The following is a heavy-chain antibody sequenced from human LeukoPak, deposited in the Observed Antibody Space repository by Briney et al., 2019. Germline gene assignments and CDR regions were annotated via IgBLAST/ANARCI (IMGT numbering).Heavy chain of an antibody. CDR1: GYTFTGYY. Sequence: GASVKVSCKASGYTFTGYYMHWVRQAPGQGLEWMGWINPNSGGTNYAQKFQGRVTMTRDTSISTAYMELRSLRSDDTAVYYCARGQGELLAGPIDYWGQGTLVTVSS. V-gene: IGHV1-2*02. D-gene: IGHD1-26*01. J-gene: IGHJ4*02. CDR3: ARGQGELLAGPIDY. CDR2: INPNSGGT.